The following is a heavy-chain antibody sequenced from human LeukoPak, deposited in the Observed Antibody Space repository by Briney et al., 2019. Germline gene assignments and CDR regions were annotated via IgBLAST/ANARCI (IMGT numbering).Heavy chain of an antibody. CDR3: ARHPFATPFDF. D-gene: IGHD2-15*01. Sequence: SETLSLTCTVPGASFSGVYWSWIRQPPGKGLEWIGYIYHSGDSNCNPSLKSRVTVSLDTSKNQVSLRLTSVTAADTAVYYCARHPFATPFDFWGRGTLVTVSS. CDR2: IYHSGDS. V-gene: IGHV4-59*08. CDR1: GASFSGVY. J-gene: IGHJ4*02.